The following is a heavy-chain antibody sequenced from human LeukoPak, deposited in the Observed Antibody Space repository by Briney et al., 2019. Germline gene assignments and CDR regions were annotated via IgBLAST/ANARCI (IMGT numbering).Heavy chain of an antibody. D-gene: IGHD4-23*01. J-gene: IGHJ4*02. CDR2: ISSSGDST. Sequence: GGSLRLSCAASGFTFSSYAMHWVRQAPGKGLEHVSAISSSGDSTYYANSVRGRSTISRDNSKNTLYLQMGSLRAEDTAVYYCASSYGSNKNPFEYWGQGTLVTVSS. CDR3: ASSYGSNKNPFEY. CDR1: GFTFSSYA. V-gene: IGHV3-64*01.